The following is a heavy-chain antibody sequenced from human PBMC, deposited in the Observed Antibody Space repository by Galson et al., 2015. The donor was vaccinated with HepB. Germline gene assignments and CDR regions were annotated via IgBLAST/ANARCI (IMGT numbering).Heavy chain of an antibody. CDR2: ISYDGSNK. D-gene: IGHD3-3*01. V-gene: IGHV3-30-3*01. CDR3: ARGYYDFWSGILGGYYGMDV. CDR1: GFTFSSYA. J-gene: IGHJ6*02. Sequence: SLRLSCAASGFTFSSYAMHWVRQAPGKGLEWVAVISYDGSNKYYADSVKGRFTISRDNSKNTLYLQMNSLRAEDTAVYYCARGYYDFWSGILGGYYGMDVWGQGTTVTVSS.